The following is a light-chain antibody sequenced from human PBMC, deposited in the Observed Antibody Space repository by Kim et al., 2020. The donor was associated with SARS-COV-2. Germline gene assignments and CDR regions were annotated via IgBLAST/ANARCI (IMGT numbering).Light chain of an antibody. Sequence: VSVALGQTARITCGGNNIGRKNVHLYQQKPGQAPVLVIYRDSNRPSGIPERFSGSNSGNTATLTISRAQAGDEADYYCQVWDSSPVFGGGTQLTVL. J-gene: IGLJ2*01. CDR1: NIGRKN. V-gene: IGLV3-9*01. CDR2: RDS. CDR3: QVWDSSPV.